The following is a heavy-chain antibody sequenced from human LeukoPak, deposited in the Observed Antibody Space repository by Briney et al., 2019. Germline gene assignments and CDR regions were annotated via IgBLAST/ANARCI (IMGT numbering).Heavy chain of an antibody. CDR2: ISGSGDST. D-gene: IGHD3-22*01. Sequence: GGSLRLSCAASGFTFSSYAMSWVRQAPGKGLEWVSAISGSGDSTYYADSVKGRFTISRDNSKNTLYLQMNSLRAEDTAVYYCAKDSPSLITMIVVGFDYWGQGTLVTVSS. CDR3: AKDSPSLITMIVVGFDY. CDR1: GFTFSSYA. V-gene: IGHV3-23*01. J-gene: IGHJ4*02.